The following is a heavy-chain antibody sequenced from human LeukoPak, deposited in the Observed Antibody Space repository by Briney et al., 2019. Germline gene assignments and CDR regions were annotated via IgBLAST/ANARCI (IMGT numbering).Heavy chain of an antibody. Sequence: PGRSLRLSCTASGFTFGDYAMSWFRQAPGRGVEWVGFIKSKSYGETMDYAASVKGRFIISRDDSRSIAYLQMNSLKTEDTAIYYCARGSYQFDYWAQGTLVTVSS. CDR1: GFTFGDYA. CDR2: IKSKSYGETM. V-gene: IGHV3-49*03. CDR3: ARGSYQFDY. D-gene: IGHD2-2*01. J-gene: IGHJ4*02.